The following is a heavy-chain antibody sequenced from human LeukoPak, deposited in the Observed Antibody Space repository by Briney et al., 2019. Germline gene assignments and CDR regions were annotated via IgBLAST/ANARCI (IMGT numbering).Heavy chain of an antibody. D-gene: IGHD1-1*01. V-gene: IGHV4-34*01. J-gene: IGHJ5*02. CDR3: ARERSVEHWFDP. Sequence: PSETLSLTCAVYGGSFSGYYWSWIRQPPGKGLEWIGEINHSGSTNYNPSLKSRVTISVDTSKNQFSLKLSSVTAADTAVYYCARERSVEHWFDPWGQGTLVTVSS. CDR2: INHSGST. CDR1: GGSFSGYY.